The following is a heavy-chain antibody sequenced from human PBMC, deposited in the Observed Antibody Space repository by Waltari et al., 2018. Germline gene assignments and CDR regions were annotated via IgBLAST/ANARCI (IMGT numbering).Heavy chain of an antibody. V-gene: IGHV3-23*01. Sequence: EVQLLESGGGLVQPGGSLRLSCAASGFTFGRYAMSCVRQAPGKGLEWVSAISGSGVNTYYADSVKGRFTNSRDNSKNTLFLQMNSLRAEDTAIYYCGKEVEDTVIGGTPVFFGMDVWGQGTTVSVSS. CDR1: GFTFGRYA. D-gene: IGHD2-21*01. J-gene: IGHJ6*02. CDR3: GKEVEDTVIGGTPVFFGMDV. CDR2: ISGSGVNT.